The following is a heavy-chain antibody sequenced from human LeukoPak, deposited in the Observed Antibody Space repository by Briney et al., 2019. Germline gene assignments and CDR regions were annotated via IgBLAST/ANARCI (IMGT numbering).Heavy chain of an antibody. CDR3: PRSPRLDSSLLFYGRDV. J-gene: IGHJ6*02. Sequence: GSLRLSCTASGFTFSKHGMHWVCQAPGKGLEWVALIWSEGNNKYYEDSVKGRFAIARDNSKNKLFLQMNSLNADDTAVYYFPRSPRLDSSLLFYGRDVGG. V-gene: IGHV3-33*01. D-gene: IGHD3-22*01. CDR1: GFTFSKHG. CDR2: IWSEGNNK.